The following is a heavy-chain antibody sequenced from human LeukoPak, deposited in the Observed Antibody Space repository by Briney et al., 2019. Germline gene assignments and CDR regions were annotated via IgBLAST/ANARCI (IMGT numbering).Heavy chain of an antibody. D-gene: IGHD6-13*01. V-gene: IGHV1-18*01. CDR1: GYTFTSYG. J-gene: IGHJ4*02. CDR3: ARHRVNNRRLKERIAAAGNFDY. Sequence: ASVKVSCKASGYTFTSYGINWVRQAPGQGLEWMGWISAYNGNTNYAQNLQGRVTMTTDTSTSTAYMELRSLRSDDTAVYYCARHRVNNRRLKERIAAAGNFDYWGQGTLVTVSS. CDR2: ISAYNGNT.